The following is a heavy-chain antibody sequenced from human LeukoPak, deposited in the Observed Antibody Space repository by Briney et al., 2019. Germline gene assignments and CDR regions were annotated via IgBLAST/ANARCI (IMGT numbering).Heavy chain of an antibody. V-gene: IGHV4-4*07. CDR3: ARDVPNYDFWSGYTNYYYYYYMDV. CDR2: IYTSGST. J-gene: IGHJ6*03. Sequence: SETLSLTCTASGGSISSYYWSWIRQPAGKGLEWIGRIYTSGSTNYNPSLKSRVTMSVDTSKNQFSLKLSSVTAADTAVYYCARDVPNYDFWSGYTNYYYYYYMDVWGKGTTVTVSS. CDR1: GGSISSYY. D-gene: IGHD3-3*01.